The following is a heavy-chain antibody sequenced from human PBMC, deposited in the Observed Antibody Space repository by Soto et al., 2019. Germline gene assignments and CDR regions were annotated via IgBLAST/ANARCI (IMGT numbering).Heavy chain of an antibody. J-gene: IGHJ4*02. CDR1: GLTFSSYE. CDR2: ISSGGGTT. V-gene: IGHV3-48*03. CDR3: AREYSSRFPVY. D-gene: IGHD5-12*01. Sequence: VQLVASGGGLVQPGGSLRLSCAASGLTFSSYEMNWVRQAPGKGLEWVSYISSGGGTTYYADSVKGRFTISRDNAKNSLYLQMNSLRAEDTALYSCAREYSSRFPVYWGQGTLVTVSS.